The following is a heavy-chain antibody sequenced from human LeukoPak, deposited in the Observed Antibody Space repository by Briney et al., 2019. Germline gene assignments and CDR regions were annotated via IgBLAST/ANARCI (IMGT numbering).Heavy chain of an antibody. D-gene: IGHD2-2*01. CDR2: IYYSGST. CDR1: GGSISSSDYY. CDR3: ARDEICCGTTSCSKTYYFDY. V-gene: IGHV4-31*03. J-gene: IGHJ4*02. Sequence: SQTLSLTCTVSGGSISSSDYYWTWIRQHPGKGLEWIGYIYYSGSTYYNPSLKSRVIISVDTSKNQFSLRLSSVTAADTAVYYCARDEICCGTTSCSKTYYFDYWGQGTLVTVSS.